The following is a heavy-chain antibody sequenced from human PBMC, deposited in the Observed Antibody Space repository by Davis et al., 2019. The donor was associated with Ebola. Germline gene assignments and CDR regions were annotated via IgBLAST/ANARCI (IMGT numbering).Heavy chain of an antibody. D-gene: IGHD3-16*01. Sequence: PGGSLRLSCAPSGFTFSSYWMSWVRQAPGKGLEWVANIKQDGSEKYYVDSVKGRFTISRDNAKNSLYLQMNSLRAEDTAVYYCARVVRMTGGHYFDYWGQGTLVTVSS. CDR1: GFTFSSYW. V-gene: IGHV3-7*03. J-gene: IGHJ4*02. CDR3: ARVVRMTGGHYFDY. CDR2: IKQDGSEK.